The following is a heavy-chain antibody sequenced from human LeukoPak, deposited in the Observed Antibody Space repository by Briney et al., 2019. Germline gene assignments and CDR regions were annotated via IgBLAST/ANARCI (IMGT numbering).Heavy chain of an antibody. D-gene: IGHD3-22*01. CDR2: ISTSGSSV. Sequence: PGGSLRLSCAASGFRFSSYEMNWVRQAPGKGLEWVSYISTSGSSVYYADSVKGRFTISRDNAKNTLFLQMNSLRAEDTAVYYCARRGFYDTSCYLFDWWGQGTLVTVSS. CDR3: ARRGFYDTSCYLFDW. V-gene: IGHV3-48*03. CDR1: GFRFSSYE. J-gene: IGHJ4*02.